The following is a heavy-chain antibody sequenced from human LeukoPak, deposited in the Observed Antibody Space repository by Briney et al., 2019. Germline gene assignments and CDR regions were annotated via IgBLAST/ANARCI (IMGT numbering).Heavy chain of an antibody. V-gene: IGHV3-7*04. J-gene: IGHJ4*02. CDR2: IKQDGSKK. CDR1: GFPLSSYW. D-gene: IGHD5-24*01. CDR3: TRVGYIDEGIDY. Sequence: GGSLRLSCVASGFPLSSYWMTWVRKAPGKGLEWVANIKQDGSKKSYVDSVKGRFTISRDNAKNSLYLQMNSLRAEDTAIYYCTRVGYIDEGIDYWGQGTLVTVSS.